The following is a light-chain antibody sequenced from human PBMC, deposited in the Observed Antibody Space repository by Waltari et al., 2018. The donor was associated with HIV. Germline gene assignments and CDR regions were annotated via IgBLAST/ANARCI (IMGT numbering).Light chain of an antibody. CDR3: HQYYSTPLT. CDR2: WAS. CDR1: ESLLDSSNQQYY. J-gene: IGKJ4*01. Sequence: IVITQSPDSMAVSVVGRATNTCTSSESLLDSSNQQYYLAWFQQKPGRPPKLLIYWASIRESGVPDRFSGSGSGTDFTLTISSLQAEDVAVYYCHQYYSTPLTFGGGTKVEIK. V-gene: IGKV4-1*01.